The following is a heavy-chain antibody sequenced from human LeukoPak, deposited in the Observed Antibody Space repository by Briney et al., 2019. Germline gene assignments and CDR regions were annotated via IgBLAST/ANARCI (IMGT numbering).Heavy chain of an antibody. CDR2: ISSSSGYT. V-gene: IGHV3-11*03. CDR3: ARAIAAGGSRWFDP. CDR1: GFTFSDYF. D-gene: IGHD6-13*01. Sequence: GGSLRLSCAASGFTFSDYFMIWIRQAPGKGLEWVSYISSSSGYTNYADSVKGRFTISRDNAKNSLYLQMNSLRAEDTAVYYCARAIAAGGSRWFDPWGQGTLVTV. J-gene: IGHJ5*02.